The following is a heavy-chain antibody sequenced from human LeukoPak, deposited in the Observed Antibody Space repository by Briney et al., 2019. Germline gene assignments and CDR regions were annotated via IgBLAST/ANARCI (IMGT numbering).Heavy chain of an antibody. CDR1: GFTFGDYA. J-gene: IGHJ4*02. CDR2: ISGGGDST. D-gene: IGHD3-10*01. V-gene: IGHV3-23*01. Sequence: GGSLRLSCTASGFTFGDYAMSWVRQAPGKGLEWVSAISGGGDSTYYADSVKGRFTISRDNSKNTLYLQLNSLRAEDTAIYYCAKSGGGSGTNYWGQGTLVTVSS. CDR3: AKSGGGSGTNY.